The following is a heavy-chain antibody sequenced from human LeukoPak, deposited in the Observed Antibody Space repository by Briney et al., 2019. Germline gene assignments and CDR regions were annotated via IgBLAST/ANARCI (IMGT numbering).Heavy chain of an antibody. CDR3: ARARGYSYGYSDY. V-gene: IGHV3-48*01. CDR1: GFTFSSYS. D-gene: IGHD5-18*01. CDR2: ISSSSNIL. Sequence: GGSLRLSCAGSGFTFSSYSMNWVRQAPGKGLEWVSYISSSSNILDYTDSVKGRFTISRDNAKNSLYLQMNSLRAEDTAVYYCARARGYSYGYSDYWGQGTLVTVSS. J-gene: IGHJ4*02.